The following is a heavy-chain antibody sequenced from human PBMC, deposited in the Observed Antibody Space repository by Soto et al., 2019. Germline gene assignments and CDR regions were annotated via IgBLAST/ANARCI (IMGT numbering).Heavy chain of an antibody. V-gene: IGHV4-34*01. Sequence: PSETLSLTCAVYGGSFSGYYWSWIRQPPGKGLEWIGEINHSGSTNYNPSLKSRVTISVDTSKNQFSLKLSSVTAADTAVYYCARAGGNRAYCSGGSCYSTRISWFDPSGQGTLVTVSS. CDR3: ARAGGNRAYCSGGSCYSTRISWFDP. CDR2: INHSGST. D-gene: IGHD2-15*01. J-gene: IGHJ5*02. CDR1: GGSFSGYY.